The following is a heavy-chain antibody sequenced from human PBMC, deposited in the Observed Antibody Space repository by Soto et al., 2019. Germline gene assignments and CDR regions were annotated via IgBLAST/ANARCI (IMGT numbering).Heavy chain of an antibody. D-gene: IGHD2-2*01. V-gene: IGHV4-59*01. Sequence: SETLSLTCTVSGGSISSYYWSWIRQPPGKGLEWIGYIYYSGSTNYNPSLKSRVTISVDTSKNQFSLKLSSVTAADTAVYYCARVSTSPPPTSTNWFDPWVQGNMVAVSS. CDR3: ARVSTSPPPTSTNWFDP. CDR2: IYYSGST. CDR1: GGSISSYY. J-gene: IGHJ5*02.